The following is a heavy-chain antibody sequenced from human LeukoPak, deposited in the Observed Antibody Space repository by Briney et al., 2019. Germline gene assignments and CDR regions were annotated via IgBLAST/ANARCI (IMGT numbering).Heavy chain of an antibody. CDR1: GDSISRSSNY. CDR3: ARHGRMEWLLSHWYFDL. D-gene: IGHD3-3*01. CDR2: IYTSGST. J-gene: IGHJ2*01. V-gene: IGHV4-61*05. Sequence: LETLSLTCSVSGDSISRSSNYWGWIRQPPGKGLEWIGRIYTSGSTNYNPSLKSRVTISVDTSKNQFSLKLSSVTAADTAVYYCARHGRMEWLLSHWYFDLWGRGTLVTVSS.